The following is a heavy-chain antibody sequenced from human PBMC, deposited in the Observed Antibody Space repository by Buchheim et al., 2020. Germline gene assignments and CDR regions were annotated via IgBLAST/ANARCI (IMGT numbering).Heavy chain of an antibody. CDR2: ISYSGRT. Sequence: QVQLQESGPGLVKPSETLSLTCTVSGGSISSYYWSWLRQPPGKGLEWIGFISYSGRTNYNPSLKSRVTISVDTSKNQFSLKLSSVTAADTAVYYCARWGSYRNYFDYWGQGTL. CDR3: ARWGSYRNYFDY. CDR1: GGSISSYY. D-gene: IGHD1-26*01. V-gene: IGHV4-59*01. J-gene: IGHJ4*02.